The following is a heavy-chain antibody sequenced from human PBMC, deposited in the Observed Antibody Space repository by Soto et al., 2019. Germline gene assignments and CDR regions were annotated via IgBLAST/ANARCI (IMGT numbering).Heavy chain of an antibody. CDR1: GYSISSFNW. D-gene: IGHD5-18*01. CDR2: IHYSGST. CDR3: ARFPRGYSYGHFDY. V-gene: IGHV4-28*01. Sequence: SETLSLTCAVSGYSISSFNWWGWIRQPPGRGLEWIGYIHYSGSTYYNPSLKSRVTMSVDTSKNQFSLKLSSVTAVDTAVYYCARFPRGYSYGHFDYWGQGTLVTVSS. J-gene: IGHJ4*02.